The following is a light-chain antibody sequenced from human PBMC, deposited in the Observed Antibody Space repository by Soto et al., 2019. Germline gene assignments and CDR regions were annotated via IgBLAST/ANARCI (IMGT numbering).Light chain of an antibody. CDR2: GAS. CDR3: QHLKSYPIT. V-gene: IGKV1-9*01. CDR1: QGISSY. Sequence: DIQLTQSPSFLSASVGDRVTITCRASQGISSYLAWYQQKPGKAPKLLIYGASTLQRGVSSRFSGSVSGTEFTLTISSLQPEDFATYYCQHLKSYPITFGQGTRLDIK. J-gene: IGKJ5*01.